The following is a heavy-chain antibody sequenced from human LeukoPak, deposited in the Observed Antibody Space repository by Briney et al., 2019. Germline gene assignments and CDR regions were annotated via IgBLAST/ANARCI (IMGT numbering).Heavy chain of an antibody. J-gene: IGHJ4*02. Sequence: GGSLRLSCAASGFTFSSSWMTWVRQAPGEGLEWVANIKQDGSEKNYVDSVKGRFTISRDNAKNSLYLQMNSLRADDTAVYYCAKGGGASPDYWGQGTLVTVSS. V-gene: IGHV3-7*01. CDR2: IKQDGSEK. CDR1: GFTFSSSW. D-gene: IGHD1-26*01. CDR3: AKGGGASPDY.